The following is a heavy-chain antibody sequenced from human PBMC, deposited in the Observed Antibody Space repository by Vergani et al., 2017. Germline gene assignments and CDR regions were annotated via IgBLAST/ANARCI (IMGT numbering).Heavy chain of an antibody. Sequence: EVQLVESGGGLVKPGRSLRLSCTASGFTFGDYAMNWVRQAPGKGLEWVGFIRSKAYGGTTEYAAAVKGRFTISRDESKSIAYLQMNSLKTEDTSVYYCTRDGSEYSSGWYPAFDIWGQGTMVTVSS. CDR3: TRDGSEYSSGWYPAFDI. CDR1: GFTFGDYA. D-gene: IGHD6-19*01. V-gene: IGHV3-49*04. J-gene: IGHJ3*02. CDR2: IRSKAYGGTT.